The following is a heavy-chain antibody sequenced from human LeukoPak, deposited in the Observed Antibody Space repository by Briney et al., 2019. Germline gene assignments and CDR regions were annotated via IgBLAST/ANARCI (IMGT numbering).Heavy chain of an antibody. CDR3: ARSIAGPWRFDY. CDR2: IKQDGSEK. V-gene: IGHV3-7*01. D-gene: IGHD2-21*01. Sequence: GGSLRLSCAASGFTFSDYYMSWVRQAPGKGLEWVANIKQDGSEKYYVDSVKGRFTISRDNAENSLYLQMNSLRAEDTAVYYCARSIAGPWRFDYWGQGTLVTVSS. CDR1: GFTFSDYY. J-gene: IGHJ4*02.